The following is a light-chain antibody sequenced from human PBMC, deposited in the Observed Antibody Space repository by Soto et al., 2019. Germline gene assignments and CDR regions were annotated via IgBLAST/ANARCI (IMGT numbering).Light chain of an antibody. J-gene: IGLJ1*01. CDR3: VSFTSSTTYV. Sequence: QSALAQPAAVSASPGQSLTISCTGTSSDVGGSNFVSWYQQHPGKPPNLIMYDVATRPSAVSNRFSGSKSGSTASLIISSLQTDDEAVYYFVSFTSSTTYVVGSGTKVTVL. V-gene: IGLV2-14*03. CDR2: DVA. CDR1: SSDVGGSNF.